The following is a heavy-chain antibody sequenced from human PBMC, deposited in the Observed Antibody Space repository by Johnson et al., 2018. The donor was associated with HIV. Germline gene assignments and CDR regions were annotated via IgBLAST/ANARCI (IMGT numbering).Heavy chain of an antibody. CDR1: GFTFDDYG. J-gene: IGHJ3*02. Sequence: VQLVESGGGVVRPGGSLKVSCAASGFTFDDYGMSWVRQAPGTGLAWVPGINWHGGSTGYADSVKGRFTISRDNSKNTLHLQMNSLRPEDTAVYYCARERVAVTGPTRAFDIWGQGTMVIVSS. V-gene: IGHV3-20*04. CDR3: ARERVAVTGPTRAFDI. CDR2: INWHGGST. D-gene: IGHD6-19*01.